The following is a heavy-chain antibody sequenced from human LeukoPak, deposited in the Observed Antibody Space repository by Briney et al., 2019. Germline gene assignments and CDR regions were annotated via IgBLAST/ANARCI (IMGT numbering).Heavy chain of an antibody. CDR3: AKYFASGSYYKLPH. CDR1: GFTFSSYA. V-gene: IGHV3-23*01. CDR2: ISGSGAYT. J-gene: IGHJ1*01. Sequence: GGSLRLSCAASGFTFSSYAMSWVRQAPGKGLEWVSTISGSGAYTYYADSVKGRFTISRDNSKNTLYLQMNSLRAVDTAVYYRAKYFASGSYYKLPHWGQGTLVTVSS. D-gene: IGHD3-10*01.